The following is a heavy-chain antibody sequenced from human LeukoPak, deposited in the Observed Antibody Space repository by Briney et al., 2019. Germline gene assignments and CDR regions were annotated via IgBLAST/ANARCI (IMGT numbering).Heavy chain of an antibody. Sequence: GGSLRLSCSASGFTFSSYAMSWVRQAPGKGLEWVSATSGSGGGTYYADSVKGRFTISRDNSKNTLYLQMNSLRAEDTAVYYCARVSSSWLIDYWGQGTLVTVSS. J-gene: IGHJ4*02. D-gene: IGHD6-13*01. V-gene: IGHV3-23*01. CDR3: ARVSSSWLIDY. CDR2: TSGSGGGT. CDR1: GFTFSSYA.